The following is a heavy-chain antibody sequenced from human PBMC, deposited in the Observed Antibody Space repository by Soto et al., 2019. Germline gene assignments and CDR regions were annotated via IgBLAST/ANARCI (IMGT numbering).Heavy chain of an antibody. CDR1: GYTFTSYG. Sequence: QVQLVQSGAEVKKPGASVKVSCKASGYTFTSYGISWVRQAPGQGREWMGWISAYNGNTNYAQKLQGRVTMTTDTSTSTAYMELRSLRSDDTAVYYCARWKTVTTDYYCYSYMAVWRKGTKVTVSS. V-gene: IGHV1-18*01. D-gene: IGHD4-17*01. CDR2: ISAYNGNT. J-gene: IGHJ6*03. CDR3: ARWKTVTTDYYCYSYMAV.